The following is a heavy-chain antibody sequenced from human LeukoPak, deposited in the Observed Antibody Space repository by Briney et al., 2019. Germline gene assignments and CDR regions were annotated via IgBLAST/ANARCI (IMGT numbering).Heavy chain of an antibody. J-gene: IGHJ5*02. CDR3: ARRGRYCSSTSCLNWFDP. D-gene: IGHD2-2*01. CDR1: GYNFTSYW. Sequence: GESLKISCKGSGYNFTSYWIGWVRQMPGKGLEWMGIIYPGDSDTRYSPSFQGQVTISADKSISTAYLQWSSLKASDTAIYYCARRGRYCSSTSCLNWFDPWGQGTLVTVSS. V-gene: IGHV5-51*01. CDR2: IYPGDSDT.